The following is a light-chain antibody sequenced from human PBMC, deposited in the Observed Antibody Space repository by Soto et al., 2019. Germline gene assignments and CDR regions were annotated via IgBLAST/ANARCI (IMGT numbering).Light chain of an antibody. V-gene: IGKV1-27*01. Sequence: DIPMTQSPSSLSASVGDRVTITCRASEGINIYLAWYQQKPGKVPKLLIYSASTLQSGVPSRFSGSGSGTDFTLTISSLQPEDVATYYCQRYSSAILTFGPGTKVDI. CDR3: QRYSSAILT. J-gene: IGKJ3*01. CDR1: EGINIY. CDR2: SAS.